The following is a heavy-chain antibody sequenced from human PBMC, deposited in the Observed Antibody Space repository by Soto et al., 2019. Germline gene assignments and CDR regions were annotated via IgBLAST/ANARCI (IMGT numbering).Heavy chain of an antibody. CDR2: INPNSGGT. V-gene: IGHV1-2*04. Sequence: ASVKVSCKASGYTFTGYYMHWVRQAPGQGLEWMGWINPNSGGTNYAQKFQGWVTMTRDTSISTAYMELSRLRSDDTAVYYCARDPPTRASYYEYWGQGTLVTVSS. CDR3: ARDPPTRASYYEY. J-gene: IGHJ4*02. CDR1: GYTFTGYY.